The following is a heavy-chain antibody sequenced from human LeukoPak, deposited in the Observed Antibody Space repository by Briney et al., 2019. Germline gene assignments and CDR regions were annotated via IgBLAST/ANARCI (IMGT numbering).Heavy chain of an antibody. CDR1: GGTFSSYA. J-gene: IGHJ6*03. CDR2: IIPIFGTA. D-gene: IGHD4-17*01. V-gene: IGHV1-69*01. CDR3: ARRTVTRDSNYYYYYMDV. Sequence: GSSVKVSCKASGGTFSSYAISWVRQAPGQGLEWMGGIIPIFGTANYAQKFQGRVTITADESTSTAYMELSSLRSEDTAVYYCARRTVTRDSNYYYYYMDVWGKGTTVTVSS.